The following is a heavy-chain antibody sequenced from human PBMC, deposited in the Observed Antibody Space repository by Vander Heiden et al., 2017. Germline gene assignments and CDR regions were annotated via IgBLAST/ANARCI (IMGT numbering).Heavy chain of an antibody. V-gene: IGHV3-48*03. Sequence: EVQLVESGGGLVQPGGSLRLSCAASGFTFSSYEMNWVRQAPGKGLEWVSYISSSGSTIYYADSVKGRFTISRDNAKNSLYLQMNSLRAEDTAVYYCARDQGKSSGWYGVFFDYWGQGTLVTVSS. J-gene: IGHJ4*02. D-gene: IGHD6-19*01. CDR2: ISSSGSTI. CDR1: GFTFSSYE. CDR3: ARDQGKSSGWYGVFFDY.